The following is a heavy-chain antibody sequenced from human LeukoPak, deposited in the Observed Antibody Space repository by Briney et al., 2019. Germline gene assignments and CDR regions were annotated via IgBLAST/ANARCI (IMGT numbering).Heavy chain of an antibody. CDR3: ARATNDAFDI. D-gene: IGHD1-1*01. J-gene: IGHJ3*02. Sequence: GGSLRLSCAASGFNFSSYWKHWVRQAPGKGPVWVSLIKTDGRSTSYADSVKGRFTISRDNAKNTLYLQMNSLRAEDTAVYYCARATNDAFDIWGQGTMVTVSS. CDR1: GFNFSSYW. V-gene: IGHV3-74*01. CDR2: IKTDGRST.